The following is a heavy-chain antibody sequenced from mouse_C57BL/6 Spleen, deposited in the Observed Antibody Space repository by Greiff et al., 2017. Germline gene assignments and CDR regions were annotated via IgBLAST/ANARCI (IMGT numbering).Heavy chain of an antibody. V-gene: IGHV1-64*01. J-gene: IGHJ3*01. CDR3: ASQGFDGDYKGFAY. CDR2: IHPKSGST. D-gene: IGHD2-13*01. CDR1: GYTFTSYW. Sequence: QVQLQQPGAELVKPGASVKLSCKASGYTFTSYWMHWVKQRPGQGLEWIGMIHPKSGSTNYNEKFKSKATLTVDTSSSTAYMQLSSLTSEDSAVYYCASQGFDGDYKGFAYWGQGTLVTVSA.